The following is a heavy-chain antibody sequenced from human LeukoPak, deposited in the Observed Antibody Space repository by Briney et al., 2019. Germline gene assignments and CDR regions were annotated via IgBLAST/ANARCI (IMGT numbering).Heavy chain of an antibody. CDR2: ISGNGRST. J-gene: IGHJ4*02. V-gene: IGHV3-23*01. Sequence: GGSLRLSCAASGFTFSNYAMNWLRQAPGKGLEWVSGISGNGRSTYYTDSVKGRFTISRDNSKNTLFLQMSGLRAEDTAVYYCAKSPIAVAVGYYFHYWGQGTLVTVSS. CDR3: AKSPIAVAVGYYFHY. D-gene: IGHD6-19*01. CDR1: GFTFSNYA.